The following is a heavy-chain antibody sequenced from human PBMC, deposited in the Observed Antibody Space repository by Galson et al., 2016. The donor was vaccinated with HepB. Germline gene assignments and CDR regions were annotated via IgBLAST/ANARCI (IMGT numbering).Heavy chain of an antibody. CDR2: IYSGGNT. D-gene: IGHD3-16*01. J-gene: IGHJ5*02. CDR1: GFTVSSNY. Sequence: SLRLSCAASGFTVSSNYMGWVRQAPGKGLEWLSVIYSGGNTFYADSVKGRFTVSRDNSKNTLYLQMNSLRAEDTAVYYCARDGPEGAFDPWGQGTLVTVSS. V-gene: IGHV3-53*01. CDR3: ARDGPEGAFDP.